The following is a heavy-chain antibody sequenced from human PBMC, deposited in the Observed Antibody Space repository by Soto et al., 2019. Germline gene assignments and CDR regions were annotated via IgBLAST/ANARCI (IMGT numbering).Heavy chain of an antibody. CDR3: ARGAPSGSNSFDY. V-gene: IGHV3-30*04. D-gene: IGHD6-6*01. CDR2: ISYDGNDM. CDR1: GFSFSSYA. J-gene: IGHJ4*02. Sequence: QVQLVESGGGVVQPGRSLRLSCAASGFSFSSYAMHWVRQAPGKGLEWVAVISYDGNDMYYADSVKGRLTISRDISKNTLYRHMNSLRAEDTAVYYCARGAPSGSNSFDYWGQGTLVTVSS.